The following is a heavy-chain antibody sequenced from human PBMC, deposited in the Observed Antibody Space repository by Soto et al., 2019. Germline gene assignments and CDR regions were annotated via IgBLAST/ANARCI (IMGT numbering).Heavy chain of an antibody. D-gene: IGHD6-6*01. CDR3: AKAFQYSSSSGHQLGDLY. CDR1: GFTFSSYA. J-gene: IGHJ4*02. V-gene: IGHV3-23*01. Sequence: GGSLRLSCAASGFTFSSYAMSWVRQAPGKGLEWVSAISGSGGSTYYADSVKGRSTISRDNSKNTLYLQMNSLRAEDTAVYYCAKAFQYSSSSGHQLGDLYWGQGTLVTVSS. CDR2: ISGSGGST.